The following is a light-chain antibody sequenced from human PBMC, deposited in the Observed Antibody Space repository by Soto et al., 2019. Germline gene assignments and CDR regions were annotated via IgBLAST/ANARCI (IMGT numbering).Light chain of an antibody. CDR1: QSVSNNY. Sequence: ESVLTQSPGTLSLSPGEGATLSCRASQSVSNNYLAWYQQKPGQAPRLLIYGASTRATGIPDRFSGSGSGTGFTLTISRLEPEDSAVYYCQQYGSSPTWTFGQGTKVDI. CDR3: QQYGSSPTWT. J-gene: IGKJ1*01. V-gene: IGKV3-20*01. CDR2: GAS.